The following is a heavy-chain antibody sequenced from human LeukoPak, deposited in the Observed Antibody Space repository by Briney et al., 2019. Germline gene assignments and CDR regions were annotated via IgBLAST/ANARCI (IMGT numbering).Heavy chain of an antibody. CDR1: GYTFTSYG. J-gene: IGHJ4*02. CDR2: ISAYNGNT. D-gene: IGHD6-19*01. V-gene: IGHV1-18*01. CDR3: AFYDPGYSSGLDY. Sequence: RASVKVSCKASGYTFTSYGISWVRQAPGQGLEWMGWISAYNGNTDYAQKLQGRVTMTTDTSTSTAYMELRSLRSDDTAVYYCAFYDPGYSSGLDYWGQGTLVTVSS.